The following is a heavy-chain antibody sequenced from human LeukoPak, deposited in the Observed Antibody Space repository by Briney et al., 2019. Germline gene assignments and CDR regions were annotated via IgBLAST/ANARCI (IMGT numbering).Heavy chain of an antibody. CDR2: IKQGGSEK. J-gene: IGHJ4*02. CDR3: ARLSGSCGGCLDS. D-gene: IGHD1-26*01. CDR1: GYTFSNYW. Sequence: GGSLRLSCAASGYTFSNYWMSWVRQAPGKGLEWVANIKQGGSEKTYVDSVKGRFTISRDNAKNTLSLQMNSLRAEDTAVYYCARLSGSCGGCLDSWGQGTLVTVS. V-gene: IGHV3-7*01.